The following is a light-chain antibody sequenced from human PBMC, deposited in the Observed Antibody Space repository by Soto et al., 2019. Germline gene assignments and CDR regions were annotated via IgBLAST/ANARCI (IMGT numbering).Light chain of an antibody. J-gene: IGKJ5*01. Sequence: EIVLTQSPGTLSFSPGERATLSCRASQSVTSSYLAWWQQKPGQAPRLLIYGASSRATGIPDRFSGSGSGTDSTLTISRLEPEDFAVYYCQQRSSWPRITFGQGTRLEIK. V-gene: IGKV3D-20*02. CDR3: QQRSSWPRIT. CDR1: QSVTSSY. CDR2: GAS.